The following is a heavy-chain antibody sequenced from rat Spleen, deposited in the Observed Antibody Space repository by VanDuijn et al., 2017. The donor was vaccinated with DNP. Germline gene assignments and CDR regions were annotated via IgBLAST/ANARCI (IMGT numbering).Heavy chain of an antibody. J-gene: IGHJ2*01. CDR1: GITFSDFN. CDR2: ISYDGLAT. V-gene: IGHV5-7*01. D-gene: IGHD1-11*01. Sequence: EVQLVESGGGLVQPGRSLKLSCAASGITFSDFNMAWVRQAPMKGLEWVASISYDGLATYYRDSVKGRFTISRDNARSTLYLQMDSLRSEDTATYYCARSGRGYWGQGVMVTVSS. CDR3: ARSGRGY.